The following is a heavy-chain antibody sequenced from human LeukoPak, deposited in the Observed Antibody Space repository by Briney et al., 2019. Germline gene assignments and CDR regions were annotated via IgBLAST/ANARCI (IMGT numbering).Heavy chain of an antibody. J-gene: IGHJ4*02. CDR2: INSDGSST. D-gene: IGHD1-26*01. V-gene: IGHV3-74*01. Sequence: GGSLRLSCAASGFTFSSYWMHWVRQAPGKGLVWVSRINSDGSSTSYADSVKGRFTISRDNSKNTLYLQMNSLRAEDTAVYYCAKDRKWELPLASFDYWGQGTLVTVSS. CDR1: GFTFSSYW. CDR3: AKDRKWELPLASFDY.